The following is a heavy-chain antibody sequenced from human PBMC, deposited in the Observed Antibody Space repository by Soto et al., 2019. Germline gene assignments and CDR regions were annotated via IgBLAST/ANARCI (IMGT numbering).Heavy chain of an antibody. Sequence: GGSLRLSCAASGFTFNYYTIHWVRQRPGKGLEWVSLISWDGGSTSYADSVKGRFTISRDNSKNSLYLQMNSLKTEDTALYYCAKGLLSMFGDILYSRESYGLDVWGQGTTVTVSS. CDR2: ISWDGGST. CDR1: GFTFNYYT. CDR3: AKGLLSMFGDILYSRESYGLDV. D-gene: IGHD3-10*02. V-gene: IGHV3-43*01. J-gene: IGHJ6*02.